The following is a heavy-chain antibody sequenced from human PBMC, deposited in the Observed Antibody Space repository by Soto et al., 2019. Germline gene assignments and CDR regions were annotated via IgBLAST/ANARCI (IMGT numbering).Heavy chain of an antibody. V-gene: IGHV4-30-2*01. D-gene: IGHD2-15*01. CDR2: IYHSGST. J-gene: IGHJ5*02. Sequence: QLQLQESGSGLVKPSQTLSLTCAVSGGSISSGGYSWSWIRQPPGKGLEWIGYIYHSGSTYYNPSPESRVTTSGDRSKNPFSLKLRSVSAADTAVYSCARGQVAAAHHWGQGTLVTFSA. CDR1: GGSISSGGYS. CDR3: ARGQVAAAHH.